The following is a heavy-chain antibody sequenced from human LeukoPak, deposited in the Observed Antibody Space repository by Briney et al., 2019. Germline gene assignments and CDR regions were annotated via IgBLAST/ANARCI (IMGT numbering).Heavy chain of an antibody. Sequence: GESLKISCKGSGYSFTSYWIGWVRQMPGKGLEWMGIIYPGDSDTRYSPSFQGQVTISADKSISTAYLRWSSLKASDTAMYYCARQVIGGSYWDYYYYYMDVWGKGTTVTVSS. V-gene: IGHV5-51*01. D-gene: IGHD1-26*01. CDR1: GYSFTSYW. CDR3: ARQVIGGSYWDYYYYYMDV. J-gene: IGHJ6*03. CDR2: IYPGDSDT.